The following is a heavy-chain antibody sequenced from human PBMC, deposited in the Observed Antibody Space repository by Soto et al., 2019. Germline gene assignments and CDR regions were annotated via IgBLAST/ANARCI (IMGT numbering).Heavy chain of an antibody. D-gene: IGHD6-19*01. Sequence: ASVKVSCKASGYTFTGYYMHWVRQAPGQGLEWMGWINPNSGGTNYAQKFQGWVTMTRDTSISTAYMELSRLRSDDTTVYYCARDRAVAGTYHYGMDVWGQGTTVTVSS. J-gene: IGHJ6*02. CDR2: INPNSGGT. V-gene: IGHV1-2*04. CDR3: ARDRAVAGTYHYGMDV. CDR1: GYTFTGYY.